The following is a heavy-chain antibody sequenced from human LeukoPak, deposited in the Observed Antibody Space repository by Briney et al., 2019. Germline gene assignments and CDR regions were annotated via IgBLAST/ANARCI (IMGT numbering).Heavy chain of an antibody. CDR3: ASEDYYDSSGYHY. CDR1: GGSISSYY. CDR2: IYYSGST. J-gene: IGHJ4*02. Sequence: SETLSLTCTVSGGSISSYYWSWIRQPPGKGLEWIGYIYYSGSTNYNPSLKSRVTISVDTSKNQFSLKLSSVTAADTAVYYCASEDYYDSSGYHYWGQGTLVTVSS. D-gene: IGHD3-22*01. V-gene: IGHV4-59*01.